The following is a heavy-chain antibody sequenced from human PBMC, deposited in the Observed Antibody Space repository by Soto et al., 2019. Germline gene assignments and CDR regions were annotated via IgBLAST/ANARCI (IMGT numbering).Heavy chain of an antibody. J-gene: IGHJ4*02. CDR1: GFSFRDHS. Sequence: GGSLRLSCAASGFSFRDHSMNWVRQAPGKGLEWISYIRGTTTISYADSVKGRFTISRDNAENSLYLQMDSLRDEDTAVYYCARDLSWAFDHWGQGALVTVSS. CDR3: ARDLSWAFDH. CDR2: IRGTTTI. V-gene: IGHV3-48*02. D-gene: IGHD6-13*01.